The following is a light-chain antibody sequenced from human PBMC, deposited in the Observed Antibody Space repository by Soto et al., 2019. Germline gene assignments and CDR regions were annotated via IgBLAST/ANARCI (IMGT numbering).Light chain of an antibody. V-gene: IGLV2-23*02. CDR2: EVS. CDR3: CSYAGSSTPYV. J-gene: IGLJ1*01. CDR1: SSDVGSYNL. Sequence: ALTQPASVSGSPGQSITISCTGTSSDVGSYNLVSWYQQHPGKAPKLMIYEVSKRPSGVSNRFSGSKSGNTASLTISGLQAEDEADYYCCSYAGSSTPYVFGTGTKVTVL.